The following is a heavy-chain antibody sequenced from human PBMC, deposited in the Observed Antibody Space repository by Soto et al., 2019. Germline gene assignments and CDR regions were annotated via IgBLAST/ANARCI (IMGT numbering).Heavy chain of an antibody. CDR2: ISYTGAT. CDR1: GGSISRGAYF. V-gene: IGHV4-31*03. Sequence: QVHLQESGPGQVRPSQTLSLSCSVSGGSISRGAYFWTWIRQFPGKGLEWIAYISYTGATYYNPSLKSRVTILADTSKNQFSLKLNSVPSADTAVYYCARGGPVSVSPAWQLLGYFDYWGQGTLVTVSS. J-gene: IGHJ4*02. CDR3: ARGGPVSVSPAWQLLGYFDY. D-gene: IGHD2-15*01.